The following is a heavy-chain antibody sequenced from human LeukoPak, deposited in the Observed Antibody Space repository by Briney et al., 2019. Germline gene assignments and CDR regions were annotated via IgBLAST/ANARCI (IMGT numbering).Heavy chain of an antibody. CDR2: INPNSGGT. CDR3: ARWWPSAHAFDI. V-gene: IGHV1-2*02. J-gene: IGHJ3*02. D-gene: IGHD2-15*01. CDR1: GYTFTGYY. Sequence: ASVKVSCKASGYTFTGYYIHWVRQAPGQGLEWMGWINPNSGGTNYAQKFQGRVTMTRDTSISTAYMELSRLKSDDTAVYYCARWWPSAHAFDIWGQGTMVTVSS.